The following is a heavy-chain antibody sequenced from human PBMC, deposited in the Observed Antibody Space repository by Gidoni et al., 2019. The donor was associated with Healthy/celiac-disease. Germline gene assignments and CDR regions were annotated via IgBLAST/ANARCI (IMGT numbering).Heavy chain of an antibody. Sequence: EVQLVESGGGLVKPGGSLRLSCAASGFPFSSYSMNWVRQAPGKGLEWVSSISSSSSYIYYADSVKGRFTISRDNAKNSLYLQMNSLRAEDTAVYYCARDYPSIRGSDGFDPWGQGTLVTVSS. V-gene: IGHV3-21*01. D-gene: IGHD1-20*01. CDR3: ARDYPSIRGSDGFDP. J-gene: IGHJ5*02. CDR1: GFPFSSYS. CDR2: ISSSSSYI.